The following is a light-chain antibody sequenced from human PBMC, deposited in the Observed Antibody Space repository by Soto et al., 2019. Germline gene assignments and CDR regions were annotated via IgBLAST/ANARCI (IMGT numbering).Light chain of an antibody. V-gene: IGLV2-14*01. Sequence: QSALTLPASVSGSPGQSITISCTGTSSDVGAYNYVSWYQQHPGKAPKLMIFEVTNRPSGVSNRFSGSKSGNTASLTISGLQAEDEADYYCSSFTSSTTLVFGGGTKLTVL. J-gene: IGLJ2*01. CDR2: EVT. CDR3: SSFTSSTTLV. CDR1: SSDVGAYNY.